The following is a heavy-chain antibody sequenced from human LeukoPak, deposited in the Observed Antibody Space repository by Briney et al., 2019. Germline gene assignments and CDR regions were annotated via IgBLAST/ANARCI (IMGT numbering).Heavy chain of an antibody. Sequence: ASVKVSCKASGYTFTGYYMHWVRQAPGQGLEWMGWINPNSGGTNYAQKLQGRVTMTRDTSISAAYMELSRLRSDDTAVYYCARVDYYDSSGYYPGFDPWGQGTLVTVSS. V-gene: IGHV1-2*02. J-gene: IGHJ5*02. D-gene: IGHD3-22*01. CDR1: GYTFTGYY. CDR3: ARVDYYDSSGYYPGFDP. CDR2: INPNSGGT.